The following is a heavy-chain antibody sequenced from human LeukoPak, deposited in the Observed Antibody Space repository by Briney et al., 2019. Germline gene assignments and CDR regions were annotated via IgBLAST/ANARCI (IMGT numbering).Heavy chain of an antibody. CDR3: ARVFGGTLGWDYMDV. CDR1: GFTFSSYW. D-gene: IGHD3-3*01. Sequence: GGSLRLSCAASGFTFSSYWMSWVRQAPGKGLEWVANIKQDGSEKYYVDSVEGRFTISRDNSKNTLYLQMNSLKTEDTAVYCCARVFGGTLGWDYMDVWGKGTTVTVSS. CDR2: IKQDGSEK. V-gene: IGHV3-7*03. J-gene: IGHJ6*03.